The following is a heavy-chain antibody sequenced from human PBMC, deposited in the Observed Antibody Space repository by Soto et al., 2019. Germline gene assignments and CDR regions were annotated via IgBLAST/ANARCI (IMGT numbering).Heavy chain of an antibody. CDR1: GCSIRNSSYF. Sequence: SDTLSRTCTFPGCSIRNSSYFWGWIRQPPGKGLEWIGSIYYSGSTYYNPSLKSRVTISVDTSKNQFSLKLSSVTAADTAVYYCARRYGWAFDIWGQGTMVT. CDR3: ARRYGWAFDI. CDR2: IYYSGST. V-gene: IGHV4-39*01. J-gene: IGHJ3*02. D-gene: IGHD3-16*01.